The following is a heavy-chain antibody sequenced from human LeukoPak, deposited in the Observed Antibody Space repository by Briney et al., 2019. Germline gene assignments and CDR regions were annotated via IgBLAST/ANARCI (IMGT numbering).Heavy chain of an antibody. CDR1: GFTFSSYA. CDR3: TTPRLYYYGSGSYYPGAY. CDR2: ISYDGSNK. Sequence: GGSLRLSCAASGFTFSSYAMHWVRQAPGKGLEWVAVISYDGSNKYYADSVKGRFTISRDNSKNTLYLQMNSLRAEDTAVYYCTTPRLYYYGSGSYYPGAYWGQGTLVTVSS. D-gene: IGHD3-10*01. V-gene: IGHV3-30-3*01. J-gene: IGHJ4*02.